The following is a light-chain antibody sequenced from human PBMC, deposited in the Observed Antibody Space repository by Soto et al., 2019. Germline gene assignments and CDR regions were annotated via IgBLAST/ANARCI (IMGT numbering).Light chain of an antibody. V-gene: IGKV3-20*01. J-gene: IGKJ4*01. CDR3: QQYGSSPPGLT. CDR1: QSVSSSY. Sequence: EIVLTQSPGTLSLSPGERATLSCRASQSVSSSYLAWYQQKPGQAPRLLIYGASSRATGIPDRFSGSGSGTDVTLTISSLEPEDFAVDYCQQYGSSPPGLTFGGGTKVEIK. CDR2: GAS.